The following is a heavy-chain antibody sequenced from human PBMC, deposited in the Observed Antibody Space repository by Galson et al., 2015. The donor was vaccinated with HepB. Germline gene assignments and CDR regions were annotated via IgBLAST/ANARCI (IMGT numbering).Heavy chain of an antibody. CDR1: GYTFTTHA. CDR2: IYAGNGDT. J-gene: IGHJ4*02. D-gene: IGHD5-18*01. Sequence: SVKVSCKASGYTFTTHALHWVRQAPGQRLEWTGWIYAGNGDTKYSQKFQGRVSITTDTPATTAYMELSSLRSEDTAVYYCARSSTTQLWLGFDYWGQETLVTVSS. V-gene: IGHV1-3*01. CDR3: ARSSTTQLWLGFDY.